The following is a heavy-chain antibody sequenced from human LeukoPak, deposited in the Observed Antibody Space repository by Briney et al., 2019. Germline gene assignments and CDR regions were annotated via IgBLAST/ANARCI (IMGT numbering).Heavy chain of an antibody. J-gene: IGHJ6*03. Sequence: SETLSLTCTVSGGSISSSSYYWSWIRQPSGKGLEWIGEINHSGSTNYNPSLKSRVTISVDTSKNQFSLKLSSVTAADTAVYYCASTMVRGVRYYYYYMDVWGKGTTVTISS. CDR1: GGSISSSSYY. CDR2: INHSGST. D-gene: IGHD3-10*01. V-gene: IGHV4-39*07. CDR3: ASTMVRGVRYYYYYMDV.